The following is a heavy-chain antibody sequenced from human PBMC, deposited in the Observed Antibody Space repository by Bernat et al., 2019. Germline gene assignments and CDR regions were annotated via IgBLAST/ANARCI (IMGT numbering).Heavy chain of an antibody. D-gene: IGHD3-22*01. J-gene: IGHJ3*02. CDR1: GFTFSSYG. CDR2: ISYDGSNK. Sequence: QVQLVESGGGVVQPGRSLRLSCAASGFTFSSYGMHWVGQAPGKGLEWVAVISYDGSNKYYADSVKGRFTISRDNSKNTLYLQMNSLRAEDTAVYYCAKLSVLYYYDSSEAAFDIWGQGTMVTVSS. V-gene: IGHV3-30*18. CDR3: AKLSVLYYYDSSEAAFDI.